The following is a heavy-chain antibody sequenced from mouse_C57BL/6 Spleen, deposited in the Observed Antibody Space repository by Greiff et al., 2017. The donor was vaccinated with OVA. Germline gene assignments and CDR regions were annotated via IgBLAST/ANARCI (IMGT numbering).Heavy chain of an antibody. D-gene: IGHD2-4*01. V-gene: IGHV5-17*01. CDR2: ISSGSSTI. CDR1: GFTFSDYG. J-gene: IGHJ3*01. CDR3: ARDDYDEGLAY. Sequence: DVMLVESGGGLVKPGGSLKLSCAASGFTFSDYGMHWVRQAPEKGLEWVAYISSGSSTIYYADTVKGRFTISRDNAKNTLFLQMTSLRSEDTAMYYCARDDYDEGLAYWGQGTLVTVSA.